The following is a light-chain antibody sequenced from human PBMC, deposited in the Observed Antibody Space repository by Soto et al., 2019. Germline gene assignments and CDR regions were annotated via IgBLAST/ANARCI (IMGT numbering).Light chain of an antibody. CDR2: DAS. V-gene: IGKV3-11*01. CDR3: QQRSNWPL. J-gene: IGKJ3*01. Sequence: EIVLTQSPATLSLSPGERATLSCRASQSVSSYLAWYQQKPGQAPRLLIYDASNRATGIPARFSGSGSETDFTLTISSLEPEDFAVYYCQQRSNWPLFGPGTKVDIK. CDR1: QSVSSY.